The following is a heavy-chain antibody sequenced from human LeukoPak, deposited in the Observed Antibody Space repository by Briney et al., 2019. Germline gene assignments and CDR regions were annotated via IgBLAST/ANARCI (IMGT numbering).Heavy chain of an antibody. CDR2: ISSTGGNS. D-gene: IGHD5-24*01. J-gene: IGHJ3*01. V-gene: IGHV3-23*01. CDR3: ARDIQLST. CDR1: GFTFSGSA. Sequence: GGSLRLSCAASGFTFSGSAMSWVRQAPGKGLDRVSLISSTGGNSYYADSVKGRFTISRDNSKDTLYLQMDSLRAEDTAIYYCARDIQLSTWGLGTKVTVSS.